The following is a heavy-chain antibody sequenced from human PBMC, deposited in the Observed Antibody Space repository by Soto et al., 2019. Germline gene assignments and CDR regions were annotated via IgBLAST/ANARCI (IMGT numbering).Heavy chain of an antibody. CDR1: GFPFSTYG. CDR3: ATELNAMQAFTT. D-gene: IGHD3-22*01. Sequence: QVQLVESGGGVVQPGRSLRLSCVASGFPFSTYGMHWVRQAPGKGLEWVAMIWNDGSNKYYTNSMKARFTISRANSKQTLYLQMNRLREDDSAVYDCATELNAMQAFTTGGQETMFTFSS. V-gene: IGHV3-33*03. CDR2: IWNDGSNK. J-gene: IGHJ3*01.